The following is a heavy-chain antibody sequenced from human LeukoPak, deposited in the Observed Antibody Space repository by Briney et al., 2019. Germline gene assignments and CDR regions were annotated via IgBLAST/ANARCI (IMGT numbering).Heavy chain of an antibody. CDR1: VGSISSYY. CDR3: ARHGASGSYLYYFDY. Sequence: SETLSLTCTGSVGSISSYYWSWIRQTPGKGLEWIGYIYYSGSTNYNSSLKSRVTISVDTSKNQFSLKLSSVTAADTAVYFCARHGASGSYLYYFDYWGQGTLVTVSS. D-gene: IGHD1-26*01. V-gene: IGHV4-59*08. CDR2: IYYSGST. J-gene: IGHJ4*02.